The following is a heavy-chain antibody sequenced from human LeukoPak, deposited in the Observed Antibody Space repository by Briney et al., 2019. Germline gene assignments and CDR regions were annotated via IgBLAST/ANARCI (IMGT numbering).Heavy chain of an antibody. D-gene: IGHD3-16*01. J-gene: IGHJ6*02. CDR1: GFTFGDY. V-gene: IGHV3-49*04. Sequence: PGGSLRLSCTASGFTFGDYLHWVRQAPGRGLEWVSFISSKAYGGTTEYAASVKGRFNISRDVSKSIAYLQMNSLKTEDTAVYYCTRESYIFYGMDVWGQGTTVTVSS. CDR2: ISSKAYGGTT. CDR3: TRESYIFYGMDV.